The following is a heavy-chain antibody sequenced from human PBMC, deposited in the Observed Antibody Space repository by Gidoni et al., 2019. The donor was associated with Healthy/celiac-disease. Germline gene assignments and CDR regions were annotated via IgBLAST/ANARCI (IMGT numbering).Heavy chain of an antibody. D-gene: IGHD6-13*01. CDR3: TTRPKKAPMAAAAGPYDY. J-gene: IGHJ4*02. CDR2: IKSKTDGGTT. CDR1: GFTFSNAW. V-gene: IGHV3-15*01. Sequence: EVQLVESGGGVVKPGGSIRLSCAVSGFTFSNAWLRWVRQAPGKGLEWVGRIKSKTDGGTTDYAAPVKGRFTISRDDSKNTLYLQMNSLKTEDTAVYYCTTRPKKAPMAAAAGPYDYWGQGTLVTVSS.